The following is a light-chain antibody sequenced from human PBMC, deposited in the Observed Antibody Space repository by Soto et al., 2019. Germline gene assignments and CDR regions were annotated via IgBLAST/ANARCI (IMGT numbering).Light chain of an antibody. V-gene: IGKV3-15*01. CDR2: GAS. Sequence: EILMTQSPATLSVSPGERATLSCRASQSVSHNLAWYQQKPGQAPRLLFYGASIRAIGIPARFSGSGSGTEFTLTISSLQSEDFAIYYCQQSDNWPYTFGQGTKLEIK. CDR1: QSVSHN. CDR3: QQSDNWPYT. J-gene: IGKJ2*01.